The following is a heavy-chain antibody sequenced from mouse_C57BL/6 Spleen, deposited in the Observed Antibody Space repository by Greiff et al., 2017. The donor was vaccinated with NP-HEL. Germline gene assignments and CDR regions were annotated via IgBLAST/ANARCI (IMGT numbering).Heavy chain of an antibody. Sequence: QVHVKQSGTELVKPGASVKLSCKASGYTFTSYWMHWVKQRPGQGLEWIGNINPSNGGTNYNEKFKSKATLTVDKSSSTAYMQLSSLTSEDSAVYYCATNKLLRRGSYFDYWGQGTTLTVSS. CDR1: GYTFTSYW. CDR3: ATNKLLRRGSYFDY. V-gene: IGHV1-53*01. CDR2: INPSNGGT. D-gene: IGHD1-1*01. J-gene: IGHJ2*01.